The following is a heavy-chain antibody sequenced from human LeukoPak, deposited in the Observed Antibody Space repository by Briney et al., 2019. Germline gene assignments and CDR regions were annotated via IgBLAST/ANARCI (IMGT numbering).Heavy chain of an antibody. Sequence: ASVKVYCKASGYTFTGYYMHWVRQATGQGLEWMGWMNPNSGNTGYAQKFQGRVTMTRNTSISTAYMELSSLRSEDTAVYYCARVPYYDILTGYSPEWFDPWGQGTLVTVSS. V-gene: IGHV1-8*02. CDR1: GYTFTGYY. CDR2: MNPNSGNT. D-gene: IGHD3-9*01. J-gene: IGHJ5*02. CDR3: ARVPYYDILTGYSPEWFDP.